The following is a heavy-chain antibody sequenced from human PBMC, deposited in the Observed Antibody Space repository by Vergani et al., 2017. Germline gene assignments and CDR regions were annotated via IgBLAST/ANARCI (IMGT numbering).Heavy chain of an antibody. CDR1: GASINNDFYY. CDR3: AREVRGCSRTSCSPYYFDY. Sequence: QVQLQESGPGLVKPSQTLSLTCTVSGASINNDFYYWHWIRQPAGKGLEWIGRIYVSGITDYNSSLQSRVSMSVDTSKNQFSLTLTSVTAADTAVYYCAREVRGCSRTSCSPYYFDYWGQGTLVTVSS. CDR2: IYVSGIT. D-gene: IGHD2-2*01. J-gene: IGHJ4*02. V-gene: IGHV4-61*02.